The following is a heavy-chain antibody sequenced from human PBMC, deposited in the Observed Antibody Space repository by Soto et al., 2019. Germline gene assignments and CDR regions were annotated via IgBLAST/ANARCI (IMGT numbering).Heavy chain of an antibody. D-gene: IGHD1-26*01. V-gene: IGHV5-51*01. CDR1: GYSFTKYW. CDR2: IYPSDSYT. CDR3: ARHAKHGIFDI. J-gene: IGHJ3*02. Sequence: GESLKISCKGSGYSFTKYWIGWVRQMPGKGLEWMAIIYPSDSYTNYSPSFQGNVIISVDKSISTAYVQWGSLKVSDTAMYYCARHAKHGIFDIWGQGTMVTVSS.